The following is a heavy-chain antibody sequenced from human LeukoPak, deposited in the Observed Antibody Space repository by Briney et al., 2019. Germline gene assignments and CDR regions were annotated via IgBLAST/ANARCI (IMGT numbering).Heavy chain of an antibody. Sequence: GGSLRLSCAASDFTVRSNYMSWVRQAPGKGLEWVSLIYSGDSTNYADSVRGRFTISRDNSKNSLYLQMNSLRAEDTAVYYCARDPDSYGPFDYWGQGTLVTVSS. D-gene: IGHD5-18*01. CDR1: DFTVRSNY. V-gene: IGHV3-53*01. CDR3: ARDPDSYGPFDY. J-gene: IGHJ4*02. CDR2: IYSGDST.